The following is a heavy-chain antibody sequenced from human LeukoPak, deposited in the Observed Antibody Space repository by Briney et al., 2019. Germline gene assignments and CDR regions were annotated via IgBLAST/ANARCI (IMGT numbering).Heavy chain of an antibody. Sequence: GGSLRLSCAASGFTFSSYTMHWVRQAPGKGLEWVAVISYDGSNKYNADSVKGRFTISRDNSKNTLCLQMNSLRAEDTAVYYCARGLWDSSGYYSQYYYYYGMDVWGQGTTVTVSS. V-gene: IGHV3-30-3*01. CDR3: ARGLWDSSGYYSQYYYYYGMDV. CDR2: ISYDGSNK. CDR1: GFTFSSYT. D-gene: IGHD3-22*01. J-gene: IGHJ6*02.